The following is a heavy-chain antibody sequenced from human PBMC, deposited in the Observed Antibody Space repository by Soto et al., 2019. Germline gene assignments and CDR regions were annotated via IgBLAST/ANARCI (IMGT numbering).Heavy chain of an antibody. J-gene: IGHJ4*02. CDR2: IYYSGST. D-gene: IGHD1-26*01. CDR3: ARHRSIVGATVYFDY. Sequence: LSLTCTVSGGSISSSSYYWGWIRQPPGKGLEWIGSIYYSGSTYYNPSLKSRVTISVDTSKNQFSLKLSSVTAADTAVYYCARHRSIVGATVYFDYWGQGTLVTVS. V-gene: IGHV4-39*01. CDR1: GGSISSSSYY.